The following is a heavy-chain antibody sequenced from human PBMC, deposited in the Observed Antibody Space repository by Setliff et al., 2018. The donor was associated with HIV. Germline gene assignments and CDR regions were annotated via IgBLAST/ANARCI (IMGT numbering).Heavy chain of an antibody. CDR1: GGTFSSYA. D-gene: IGHD3-22*01. CDR3: AGVFGVYYDKEGPYDAFDT. V-gene: IGHV1-69*05. Sequence: SVKVSCKASGGTFSSYAISWVRQAPGQGLEWMGGIIPSFGTANYAQKFQGRVTITTDESTSTAYMELSSLRSEDTAVYYCAGVFGVYYDKEGPYDAFDTWGQGTMVTVS. J-gene: IGHJ3*02. CDR2: IIPSFGTA.